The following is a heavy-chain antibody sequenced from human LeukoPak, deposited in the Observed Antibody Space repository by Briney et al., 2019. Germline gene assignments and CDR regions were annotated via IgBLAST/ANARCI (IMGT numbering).Heavy chain of an antibody. CDR3: ARSGAPNFDY. D-gene: IGHD3-10*01. J-gene: IGHJ4*02. CDR2: ISSSSSYI. Sequence: GGSLRLSCAASGLTFSSYSMNWVRQAPGKGLEWVSSISSSSSYIYYADSVKGRFTISRDNAENSLYLQMNSLRAEDTAVYYCARSGAPNFDYWGQGTLVTVSS. CDR1: GLTFSSYS. V-gene: IGHV3-21*01.